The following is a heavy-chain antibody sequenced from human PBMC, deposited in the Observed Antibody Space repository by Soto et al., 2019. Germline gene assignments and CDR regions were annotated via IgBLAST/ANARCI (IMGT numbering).Heavy chain of an antibody. J-gene: IGHJ4*02. D-gene: IGHD5-18*01. Sequence: EVQVVESGGGLVQPGGSLRLSCAASGFTVSNNYMSWVRQAPGKGLECVSVLYSGGSTYYADSVKGRFTISRDNSKNTLYLQMNSLRAEDTAVYYCTRGGGYSRSSYYFDYWGQGTLVTVSS. CDR3: TRGGGYSRSSYYFDY. V-gene: IGHV3-66*01. CDR1: GFTVSNNY. CDR2: LYSGGST.